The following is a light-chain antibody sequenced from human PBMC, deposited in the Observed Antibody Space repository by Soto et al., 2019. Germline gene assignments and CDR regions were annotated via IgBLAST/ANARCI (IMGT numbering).Light chain of an antibody. Sequence: QLVLTQPASVSGSPGQSITISCTRTSSDVGGYNYVSWYQQHPGKAPKLMIYEVSNRPSGVSNRFSGSKSGNTASLTISGLQAEDEADYYCSSYTSSSTLFGGGTQLTVL. V-gene: IGLV2-14*01. CDR1: SSDVGGYNY. J-gene: IGLJ2*01. CDR3: SSYTSSSTL. CDR2: EVS.